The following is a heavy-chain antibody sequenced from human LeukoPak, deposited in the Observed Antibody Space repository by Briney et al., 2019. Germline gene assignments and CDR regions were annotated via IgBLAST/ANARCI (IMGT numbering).Heavy chain of an antibody. CDR3: ARSSGYKHYYYYYMDV. CDR1: GGTFSSYA. D-gene: IGHD5-12*01. V-gene: IGHV1-69*13. CDR2: IIPIFGTA. J-gene: IGHJ6*03. Sequence: SVKVSCKASGGTFSSYAISWVRQAPGQGLEWMGGIIPIFGTANYAQKFQGRVTITADESTSTAYIELSSLRSEDTAVYYCARSSGYKHYYYYYMDVWGKGTTVTVSS.